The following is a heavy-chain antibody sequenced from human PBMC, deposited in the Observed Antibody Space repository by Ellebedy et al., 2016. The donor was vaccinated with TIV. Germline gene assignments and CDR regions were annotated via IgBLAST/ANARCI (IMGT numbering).Heavy chain of an antibody. D-gene: IGHD5-12*01. J-gene: IGHJ4*02. CDR3: ATVYWSGYVYFDY. Sequence: ASVQVSCXISGYTLTELSMHWVRQAPGKGLEWMGGFDPEDGETIYAQKFQGRVTMTEDTSTDTAYMELSSLRSEDTAVYYCATVYWSGYVYFDYWGQGTLVTVSS. CDR1: GYTLTELS. CDR2: FDPEDGET. V-gene: IGHV1-24*01.